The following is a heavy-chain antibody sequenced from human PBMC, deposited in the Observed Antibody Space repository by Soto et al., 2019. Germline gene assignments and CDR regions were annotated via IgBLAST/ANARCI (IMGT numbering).Heavy chain of an antibody. CDR3: ARDYYDSSGYLDYYYGMDV. CDR2: IIPIFGTA. V-gene: IGHV1-69*13. D-gene: IGHD3-22*01. J-gene: IGHJ6*02. Sequence: SVKVCCKASGGTFSSYAISWVRQAPGQGLEWMGGIIPIFGTANYAQKFQGRVTITADESTSTAYMELSSLRSEDTAVYYCARDYYDSSGYLDYYYGMDVWGQGTTVTVSS. CDR1: GGTFSSYA.